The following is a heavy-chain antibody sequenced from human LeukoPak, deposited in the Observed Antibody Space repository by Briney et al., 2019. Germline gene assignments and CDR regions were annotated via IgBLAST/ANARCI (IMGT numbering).Heavy chain of an antibody. CDR1: GGSISPYY. V-gene: IGHV4-59*01. J-gene: IGHJ4*02. CDR2: IYYSGST. D-gene: IGHD5-12*01. CDR3: ARGYDSKSTYFDY. Sequence: SETLSLTCTVSGGSISPYYWSWIRQPPGKGLEWIGYIYYSGSTNYNPSLKSRVTISVDTSKSQFSLKLSSATAADTAVYYCARGYDSKSTYFDYWGQGTLVTVSS.